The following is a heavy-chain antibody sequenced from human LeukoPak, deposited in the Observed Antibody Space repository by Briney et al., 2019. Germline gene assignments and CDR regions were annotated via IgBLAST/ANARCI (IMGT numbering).Heavy chain of an antibody. J-gene: IGHJ6*02. CDR1: GFTFSSYA. Sequence: GGSLRLSCAASGFTFSSYAMSWVRQAPGKGLEWVAVIWYDGSNKYYADSVKGRFTISRDNSKNTLYLQMNSLRAEDTAVYYCARGSSPTGYYGMDVWGQGTTVTVSS. CDR3: ARGSSPTGYYGMDV. D-gene: IGHD1-14*01. V-gene: IGHV3-33*08. CDR2: IWYDGSNK.